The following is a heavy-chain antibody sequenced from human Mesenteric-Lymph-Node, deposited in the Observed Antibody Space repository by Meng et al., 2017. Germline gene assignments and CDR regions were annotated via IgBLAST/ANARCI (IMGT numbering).Heavy chain of an antibody. D-gene: IGHD3-22*01. CDR2: ISWNSGSI. Sequence: GGSLRLSCAASGFTFDDYAMHWVRQAPGKGLEWVSGISWNSGSIGYADSVKGRFTISRDNAKNSLYLQMNSLRAEDTALYYCAKGAETYYYDSSGYHTFDYWGQGTLVTVSS. V-gene: IGHV3-9*01. CDR3: AKGAETYYYDSSGYHTFDY. CDR1: GFTFDDYA. J-gene: IGHJ4*02.